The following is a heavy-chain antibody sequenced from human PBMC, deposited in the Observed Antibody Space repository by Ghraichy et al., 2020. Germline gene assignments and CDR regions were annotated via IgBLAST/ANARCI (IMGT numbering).Heavy chain of an antibody. Sequence: GGSLRLSCAASGFTFTDAWLSWVRQAPGKGLEWVARIKSKNVGESTDYAAPVKGRFTISRDDSTTMLYLQMTSLKSEDTAVYYCTKDSPSPMAQIDHRGQGSIVTVSS. V-gene: IGHV3-15*01. CDR3: TKDSPSPMAQIDH. CDR2: IKSKNVGEST. D-gene: IGHD3-10*01. J-gene: IGHJ4*02. CDR1: GFTFTDAW.